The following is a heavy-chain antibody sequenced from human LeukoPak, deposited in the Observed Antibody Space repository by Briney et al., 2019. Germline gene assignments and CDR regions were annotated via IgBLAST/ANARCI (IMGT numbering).Heavy chain of an antibody. J-gene: IGHJ3*02. D-gene: IGHD2-2*03. CDR2: IRYDGSNK. Sequence: PGGSLRLSCAASGFTFSSYGMHWVRQAPGKGLEWVAFIRYDGSNKYYADSVKGRFTISRDNSKNTLYLQMNSLRPEDTAVYYCARDPLDISRWTNAFDIWGQGTMVTVSS. V-gene: IGHV3-30*02. CDR1: GFTFSSYG. CDR3: ARDPLDISRWTNAFDI.